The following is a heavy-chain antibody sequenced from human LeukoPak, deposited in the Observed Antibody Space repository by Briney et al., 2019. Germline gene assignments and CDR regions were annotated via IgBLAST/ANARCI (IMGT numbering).Heavy chain of an antibody. CDR3: AAGELWFGEPRWFDP. CDR2: ISSSSSYI. D-gene: IGHD3-10*01. V-gene: IGHV3-21*01. Sequence: GGSLRLSCAASGFTFSSYNMNWVRQAPGKGLEWVSSISSSSSYIYYADSVRGRFTISRDNAKNSLYLQMNSLRAEDTAVYYCAAGELWFGEPRWFDPWGQGTLVTVSS. J-gene: IGHJ5*02. CDR1: GFTFSSYN.